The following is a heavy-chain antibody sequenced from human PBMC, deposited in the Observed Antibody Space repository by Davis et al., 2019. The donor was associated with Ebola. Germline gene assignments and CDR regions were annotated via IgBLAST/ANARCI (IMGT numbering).Heavy chain of an antibody. J-gene: IGHJ4*02. D-gene: IGHD3-22*01. CDR3: AGYSYYYDSSVSPFDY. V-gene: IGHV3-30-3*01. Sequence: GESLKISCAASGFTFSTYPIHWVRQAPGKGLEWVAVISSDGNNKHYADSVKGRFTISRDISKNTLYLQMNSLRPEDTAVYYCAGYSYYYDSSVSPFDYWGQGTLVTVSS. CDR2: ISSDGNNK. CDR1: GFTFSTYP.